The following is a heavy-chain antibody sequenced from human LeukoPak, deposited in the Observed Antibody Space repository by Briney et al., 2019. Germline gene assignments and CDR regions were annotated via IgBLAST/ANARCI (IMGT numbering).Heavy chain of an antibody. J-gene: IGHJ5*02. CDR3: ARGPQGLDWLPFFDP. D-gene: IGHD3/OR15-3a*01. V-gene: IGHV3-21*01. Sequence: GGSLRLSCAASGFTFSSYSMIWVRQAPGKGLEWVSSISSSSSYIYYADSVKGRFTISRDNAKNSLYLQMNSLRAEDTAVYYCARGPQGLDWLPFFDPWGQGTLVTVSS. CDR1: GFTFSSYS. CDR2: ISSSSSYI.